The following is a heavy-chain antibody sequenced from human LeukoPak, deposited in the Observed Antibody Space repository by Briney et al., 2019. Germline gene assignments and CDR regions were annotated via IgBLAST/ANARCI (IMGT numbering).Heavy chain of an antibody. Sequence: PSETLSLTCTVSGGSISGYYWSWIRQPPGKGLEWMGYIFYSGSTSYNPSLESRVTISVDTSKNQFSLKLSSVTAADTAVYYCARYHQYSSAWYLDYWGQGALVTVSS. CDR1: GGSISGYY. J-gene: IGHJ4*02. CDR2: IFYSGST. D-gene: IGHD6-19*01. V-gene: IGHV4-59*01. CDR3: ARYHQYSSAWYLDY.